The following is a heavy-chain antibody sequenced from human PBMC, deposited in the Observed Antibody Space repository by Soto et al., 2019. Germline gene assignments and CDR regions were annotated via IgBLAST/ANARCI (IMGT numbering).Heavy chain of an antibody. D-gene: IGHD2-15*01. J-gene: IGHJ5*02. Sequence: SVKVSCKASGGTFSSYAISWVRQAPGQGLEWMGGIIPIFGTANYAQKFQGRVTITADESTSTAYMELSSLRSEDTAVYYCARDDCSGGSCYRGWFDPWGQGTLVTVSS. CDR1: GGTFSSYA. CDR3: ARDDCSGGSCYRGWFDP. V-gene: IGHV1-69*13. CDR2: IIPIFGTA.